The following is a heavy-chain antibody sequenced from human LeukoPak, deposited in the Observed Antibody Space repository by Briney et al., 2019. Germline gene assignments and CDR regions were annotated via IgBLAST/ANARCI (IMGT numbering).Heavy chain of an antibody. CDR2: ISSSSGYI. CDR1: GFSFSSCS. V-gene: IGHV3-21*06. CDR3: ARVPSDY. J-gene: IGHJ4*02. Sequence: RGSLRLSCAASGFSFSSCSMNWVRQAPGKGLEWVSSISSSSGYIYYADSVKGRFTISRDNAKNSLYLQMNSLRAEDTAVYYCARVPSDYWGQGTLVTVSS.